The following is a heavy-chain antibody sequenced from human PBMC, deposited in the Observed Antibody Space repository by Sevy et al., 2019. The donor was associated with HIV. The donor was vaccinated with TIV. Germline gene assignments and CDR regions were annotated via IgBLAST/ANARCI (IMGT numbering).Heavy chain of an antibody. CDR3: ARESDDFWTGPVDYDYGMDV. Sequence: ASVKVSCKASGYTFTDTGYYVHWVRQAPGQGLEWMGWINPKSGATNYGQKFQGRVTMTRDTSVSTANMELSRLRSDDTAVYYCARESDDFWTGPVDYDYGMDVWGQGTTVTVSS. D-gene: IGHD3-3*01. J-gene: IGHJ6*02. V-gene: IGHV1-2*02. CDR1: GYTFTDTGYY. CDR2: INPKSGAT.